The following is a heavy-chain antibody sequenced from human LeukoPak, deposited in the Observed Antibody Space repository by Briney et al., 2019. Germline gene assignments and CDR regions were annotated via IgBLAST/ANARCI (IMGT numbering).Heavy chain of an antibody. D-gene: IGHD3-22*01. CDR2: IYYSGST. CDR3: ARVAWDSSGYYYKYFDY. J-gene: IGHJ4*02. V-gene: IGHV4-39*07. Sequence: SETLSLTCTVSGGSISSSSYYWGWIRQPPGKGLEWIGSIYYSGSTYYNPSLKSRVTISVDTSKNQFSLKLSSVTAADTAVYYCARVAWDSSGYYYKYFDYWGQGTLVTVSS. CDR1: GGSISSSSYY.